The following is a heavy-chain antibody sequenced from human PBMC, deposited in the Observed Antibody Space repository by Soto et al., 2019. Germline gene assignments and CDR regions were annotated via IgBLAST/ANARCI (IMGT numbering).Heavy chain of an antibody. CDR3: ARAIAARPRYYYYYYMDV. D-gene: IGHD6-6*01. Sequence: PSETLSLTCAVYGGSFSGYYWSWIRQPPGKGLEWIGEINHSGSTNYNPSLKSRVTISVDTSKNQFSLKLSSVTAADTVVYYCARAIAARPRYYYYYYMDVWGKGTTVTVSS. CDR1: GGSFSGYY. CDR2: INHSGST. V-gene: IGHV4-34*01. J-gene: IGHJ6*03.